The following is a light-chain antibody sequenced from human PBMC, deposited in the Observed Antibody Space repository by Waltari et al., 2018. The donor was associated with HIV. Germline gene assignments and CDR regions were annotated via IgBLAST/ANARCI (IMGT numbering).Light chain of an antibody. CDR3: YSTDSSGIIGM. CDR1: ALPKNY. V-gene: IGLV3-10*01. J-gene: IGLJ3*02. Sequence: SSELTQPPSLSVSPGQAARITCSGDALPKNYAYWYQQKSGQAPVLVIYEDNKRPSGIPERFSGSSSGTMATLTISGAQVEDEADYYCYSTDSSGIIGMFGGGTKLAVL. CDR2: EDN.